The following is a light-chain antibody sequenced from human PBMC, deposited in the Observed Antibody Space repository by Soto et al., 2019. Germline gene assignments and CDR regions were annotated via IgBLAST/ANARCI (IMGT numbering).Light chain of an antibody. CDR3: QQYNSYS. J-gene: IGKJ1*01. V-gene: IGKV1-5*01. CDR1: QSISNW. Sequence: DIQITQSPSTLPACVGDRGTVTCRASQSISNWLAWYQNKPATAPNVLIYHASNLQSGVPSRFSGSASGTEFTLTIXSLQPDDFAPYYCQQYNSYSFGQGTKVDIK. CDR2: HAS.